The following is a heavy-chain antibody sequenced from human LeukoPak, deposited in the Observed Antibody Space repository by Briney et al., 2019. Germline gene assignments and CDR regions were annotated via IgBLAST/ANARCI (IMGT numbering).Heavy chain of an antibody. J-gene: IGHJ1*01. V-gene: IGHV1-18*01. CDR2: ISAYNGNT. CDR1: GYTFTSYG. Sequence: ASVKVSCKASGYTFTSYGISWVRQAPGQGLEWMGWISAYNGNTNYAQKLQGRVTMTTDTSTSTAYMELRGLRSDDTAVYYCARVQTYYYDSSGYYYEYFQHWGQGTLVTVSS. CDR3: ARVQTYYYDSSGYYYEYFQH. D-gene: IGHD3-22*01.